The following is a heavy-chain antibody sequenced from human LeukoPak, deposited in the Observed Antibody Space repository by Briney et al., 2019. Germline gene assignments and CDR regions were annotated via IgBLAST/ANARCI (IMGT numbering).Heavy chain of an antibody. CDR1: GFTFDDYP. D-gene: IGHD1-26*01. V-gene: IGHV3-9*01. CDR3: VRLRWDLLVGDYFDY. CDR2: ISATSGSI. Sequence: GRSLRLSCAASGFTFDDYPMHWVRQAPGKGLEWVSGISATSGSINYPASVRGRFTISRDNAKNSLFLHMTSLKTEDTALYYCVRLRWDLLVGDYFDYWGQGTLVTVSS. J-gene: IGHJ4*02.